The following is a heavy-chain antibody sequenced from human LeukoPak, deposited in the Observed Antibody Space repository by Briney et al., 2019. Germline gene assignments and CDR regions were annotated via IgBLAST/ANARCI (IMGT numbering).Heavy chain of an antibody. Sequence: GGSLRLSCVASEFTFSAYGMSWVRQAPGTGLEWVSSISGSGSSIHYKESVRGRFTISRDNSGNSIYLQMNSLRAEDTAVYYCARFVANWNPGGMDAWGQGITVIVSS. CDR1: EFTFSAYG. D-gene: IGHD1-20*01. J-gene: IGHJ6*02. CDR3: ARFVANWNPGGMDA. V-gene: IGHV3-21*01. CDR2: ISGSGSSI.